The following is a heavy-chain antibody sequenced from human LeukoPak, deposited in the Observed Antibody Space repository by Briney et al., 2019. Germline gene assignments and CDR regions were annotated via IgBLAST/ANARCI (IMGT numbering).Heavy chain of an antibody. J-gene: IGHJ4*02. D-gene: IGHD6-13*01. CDR1: GGSISSSSYY. Sequence: SETLSLTCTVSGGSISSSSYYWGWIRQPPGKGLEWIGSIYYSGSTYYNPSLKSRVTISVDTSKNQFSLKLSSVTAADTAVYYCARDNSWGGGYWGQGTLVTVSS. V-gene: IGHV4-39*07. CDR2: IYYSGST. CDR3: ARDNSWGGGY.